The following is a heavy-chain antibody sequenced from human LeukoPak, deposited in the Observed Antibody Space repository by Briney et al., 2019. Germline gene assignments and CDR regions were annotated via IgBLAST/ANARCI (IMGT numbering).Heavy chain of an antibody. CDR1: GGTFSSYA. J-gene: IGHJ4*02. Sequence: SVKVSCKASGGTFSSYAISWVRQAPGQGLEWMGGIIPIFGTANYAQKFQGRVTITADESTSTAYMELSSLSSEDTAVYYCAITGAYSSGWYRRYFDYWGQGTLVTVSS. V-gene: IGHV1-69*13. CDR2: IIPIFGTA. D-gene: IGHD6-19*01. CDR3: AITGAYSSGWYRRYFDY.